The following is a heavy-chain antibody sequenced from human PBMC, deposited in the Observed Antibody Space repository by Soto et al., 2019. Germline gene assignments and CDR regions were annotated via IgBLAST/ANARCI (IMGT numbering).Heavy chain of an antibody. J-gene: IGHJ5*02. CDR3: ASAQFYSGSGNYNNLMFDA. CDR1: GGSIGGVGYS. Sequence: SETLSLTCAVSGGSIGGVGYSWSWIRQPPGGGLEWIGYMYHSGTFLKSPSLKTRLTMSLDMSKNQFSLTLHSMTAADTAVYYCASAQFYSGSGNYNNLMFDAWGQGIQVTVSS. D-gene: IGHD3-10*01. V-gene: IGHV4-30-2*01. CDR2: MYHSGTF.